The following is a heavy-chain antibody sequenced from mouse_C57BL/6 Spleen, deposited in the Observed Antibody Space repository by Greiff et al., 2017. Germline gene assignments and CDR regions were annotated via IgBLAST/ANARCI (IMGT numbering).Heavy chain of an antibody. D-gene: IGHD1-1*01. CDR3: ARVPPTVVFDY. CDR1: GYSITSGYY. V-gene: IGHV3-6*01. CDR2: ISYDGSN. J-gene: IGHJ2*01. Sequence: EVKLQESGPGLVKPSQSLSLTCSVTGYSITSGYYWNWIRQFPGNKLEWMGYISYDGSNNYNPSLKNRISITRDTSKNQFFLKLNSVTTEDTATYYCARVPPTVVFDYWGQGTTLTVSS.